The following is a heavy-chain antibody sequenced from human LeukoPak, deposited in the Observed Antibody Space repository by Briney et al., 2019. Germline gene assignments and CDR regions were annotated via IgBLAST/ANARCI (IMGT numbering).Heavy chain of an antibody. D-gene: IGHD6-13*01. CDR2: ISYDGSNK. CDR3: AKDLAAAGMDV. V-gene: IGHV3-30*18. Sequence: GRSLRLSCAASGFTFSSYGMHWVRQAPGKGLKWVAVISYDGSNKYYADSVKGRFTISRDNSKNTLYLQMNSLRAEDTAVYYCAKDLAAAGMDVWGQGTTVTVSS. J-gene: IGHJ6*02. CDR1: GFTFSSYG.